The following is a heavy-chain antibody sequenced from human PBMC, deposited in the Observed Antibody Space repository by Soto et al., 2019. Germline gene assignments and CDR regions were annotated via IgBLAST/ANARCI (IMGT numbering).Heavy chain of an antibody. CDR1: GDSVSSNSAA. D-gene: IGHD2-2*02. Sequence: SQTLSLTCAISGDSVSSNSAAWNWIRQSPSRGLEWLGRTYYRSKWYSDYAVSVKTRITINADTSKNQFSLQLNSVTPEDTAVYYCARDLLYYGSEGCHRDLFGPSGRGSSDP. V-gene: IGHV6-1*01. CDR2: TYYRSKWYS. J-gene: IGHJ5*02. CDR3: ARDLLYYGSEGCHRDLFGPSGRGSSDP.